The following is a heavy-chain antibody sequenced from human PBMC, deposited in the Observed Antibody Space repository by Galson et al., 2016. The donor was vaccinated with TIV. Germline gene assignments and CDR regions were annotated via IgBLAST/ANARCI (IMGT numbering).Heavy chain of an antibody. CDR1: GYIFTAFY. Sequence: SVKVSCKASGYIFTAFYIHWVRQAPGQGLEWMGGTLPISGSTNLAQKFQDRVTITTDEFTSTVYMELSRLRSGDTAVYFCARDVPCGGACYFFDDWGQGTLLTVSS. V-gene: IGHV1-69*05. J-gene: IGHJ4*02. CDR2: TLPISGST. D-gene: IGHD2-21*02. CDR3: ARDVPCGGACYFFDD.